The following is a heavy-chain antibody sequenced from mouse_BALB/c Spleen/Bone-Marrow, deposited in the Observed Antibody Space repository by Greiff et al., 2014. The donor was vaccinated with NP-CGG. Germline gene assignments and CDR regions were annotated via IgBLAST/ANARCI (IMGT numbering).Heavy chain of an antibody. V-gene: IGHV2-9*02. CDR1: GFSLTSYG. Sequence: QVQLKQSGPGLVAPSQSLSITCTVSGFSLTSYGVHWVRQPPGKGLEWLGVIWAGGSTNYNSALMSRLSTSKDNSKSQVFLKMNSQQTDDTAMYYCARDYDYSAWFAYWGQGTLVTVSA. CDR3: ARDYDYSAWFAY. J-gene: IGHJ3*01. CDR2: IWAGGST. D-gene: IGHD2-4*01.